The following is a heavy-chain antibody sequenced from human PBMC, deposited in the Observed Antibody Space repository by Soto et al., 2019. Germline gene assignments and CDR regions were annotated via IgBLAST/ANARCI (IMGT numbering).Heavy chain of an antibody. V-gene: IGHV4-39*01. Sequence: SETLSLTCIVSGDSISSGSYYWGWIRQPPGKGLEWIGRIYYSGSTNYNPSLKSRVTISVDTSKNQFSLKLSSVTAADTAVYYCARGWSDIVVVPAAMSGRGFDICGQGTMVAVSS. D-gene: IGHD2-2*01. CDR1: GDSISSGSYY. CDR2: IYYSGST. CDR3: ARGWSDIVVVPAAMSGRGFDI. J-gene: IGHJ3*02.